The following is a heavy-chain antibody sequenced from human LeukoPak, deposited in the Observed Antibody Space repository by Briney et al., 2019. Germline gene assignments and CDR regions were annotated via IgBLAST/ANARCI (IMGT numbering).Heavy chain of an antibody. V-gene: IGHV1-8*03. Sequence: ASVKVSCKASGYTLTSYDINWVRQATGQGLEWMGWMNPYSGNTGYAQKFQGRVTITRNTSISTAFMELSSLRSEDTAVYYCATVGLRIAYWGQGTLVTVSS. D-gene: IGHD5-12*01. J-gene: IGHJ4*02. CDR2: MNPYSGNT. CDR1: GYTLTSYD. CDR3: ATVGLRIAY.